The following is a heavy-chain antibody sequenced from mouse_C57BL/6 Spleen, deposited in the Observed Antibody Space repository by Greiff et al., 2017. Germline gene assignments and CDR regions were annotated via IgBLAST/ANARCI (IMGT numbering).Heavy chain of an antibody. D-gene: IGHD1-1*01. CDR1: GYTFTSYW. V-gene: IGHV1-69*01. CDR3: ARRGTVVEGDFDD. CDR2: IDASDSYT. J-gene: IGHJ2*01. Sequence: QVQLQQPGAELVMPGASVKLSCKASGYTFTSYWMHWVKQRPGQGLEWIGEIDASDSYTNYNQKFKGKSTLTVDKSSSTAYLQLSSLTSEDAAVYYCARRGTVVEGDFDDWGQGTTLTVSS.